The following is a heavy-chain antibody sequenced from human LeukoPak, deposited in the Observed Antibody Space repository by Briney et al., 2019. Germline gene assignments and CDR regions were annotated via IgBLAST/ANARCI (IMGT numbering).Heavy chain of an antibody. J-gene: IGHJ4*02. D-gene: IGHD6-13*01. CDR2: IYPGDSDT. V-gene: IGHV5-51*01. CDR1: GYSFTSYW. CDR3: ARRYSSSWYGYYFDY. Sequence: GESLKISCKGSGYSFTSYWIGWVRQMPGKGLEWMGIIYPGDSDTRYSPSFQGQVTISADKSISTAYLQWSSLKASDTAMYYCARRYSSSWYGYYFDYWGQGTLFTVSS.